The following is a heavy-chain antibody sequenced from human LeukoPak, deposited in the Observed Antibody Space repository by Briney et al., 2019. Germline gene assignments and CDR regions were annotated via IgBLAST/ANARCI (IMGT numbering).Heavy chain of an antibody. D-gene: IGHD6-19*01. Sequence: GRSLRLSCTASGFTFGDYAMSWFRQAPGKGLEWVCFIRSKIYGGSKEYAASVKGRFTISRADTTRIAQMKMNTLKPEDTAVYYCTRDQYSSGWYDILFDYWGQGTLVTVSS. CDR1: GFTFGDYA. CDR2: IRSKIYGGSK. V-gene: IGHV3-49*03. CDR3: TRDQYSSGWYDILFDY. J-gene: IGHJ4*02.